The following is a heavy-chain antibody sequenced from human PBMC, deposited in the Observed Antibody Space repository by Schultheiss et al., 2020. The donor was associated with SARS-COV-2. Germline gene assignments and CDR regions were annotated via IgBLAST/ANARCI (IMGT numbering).Heavy chain of an antibody. CDR3: VRNDRELLSGTYYQWGMDV. Sequence: GGSLRLSCAASGFTFSSYGMHWVRQAPGKGLEWVAVIWYDGRNKYYADSVEGRFTISRDNAKSSLYLQMDSLRAEDTAVYYCVRNDRELLSGTYYQWGMDVWGQGTTVTVSS. J-gene: IGHJ6*02. CDR2: IWYDGRNK. D-gene: IGHD3-10*01. V-gene: IGHV3-33*03. CDR1: GFTFSSYG.